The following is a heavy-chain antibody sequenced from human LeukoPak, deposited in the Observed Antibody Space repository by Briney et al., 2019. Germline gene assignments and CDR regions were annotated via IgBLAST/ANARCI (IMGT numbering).Heavy chain of an antibody. V-gene: IGHV3-23*01. D-gene: IGHD2-2*02. CDR1: GFTFSSYA. J-gene: IGHJ6*02. Sequence: PGASLRLSCAASGFTFSSYAMSWVRQAPGKGLEWVSAISGSGGSTYYADSVKGRFTISRDNSKNTLYLQMNSLRAEDTAVYYCAKDGGVVPAAIIVTTYYYYYGMDVWGQGTTVTVSS. CDR3: AKDGGVVPAAIIVTTYYYYYGMDV. CDR2: ISGSGGST.